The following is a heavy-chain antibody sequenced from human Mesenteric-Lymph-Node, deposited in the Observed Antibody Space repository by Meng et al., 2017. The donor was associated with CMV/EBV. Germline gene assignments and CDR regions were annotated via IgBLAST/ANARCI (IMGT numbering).Heavy chain of an antibody. V-gene: IGHV1-2*06. CDR1: GYTFIDYY. J-gene: IGHJ4*02. D-gene: IGHD3-9*01. Sequence: QGQLVQSGAEGKKPGASVRVSCKASGYTFIDYYINWVRQAPGQGLEWMGRINPKTGGRSYAQNFQGRVTMTRDTSINTAYMEVNRLNSDDTAMYYCARDRDTDWYSPFDYWGPGTLVTVSS. CDR3: ARDRDTDWYSPFDY. CDR2: INPKTGGR.